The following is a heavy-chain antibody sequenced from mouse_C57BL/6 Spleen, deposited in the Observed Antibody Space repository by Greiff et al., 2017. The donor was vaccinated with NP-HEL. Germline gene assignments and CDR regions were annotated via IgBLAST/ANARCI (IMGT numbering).Heavy chain of an antibody. D-gene: IGHD2-5*01. V-gene: IGHV1-55*01. CDR1: GYTFTSYW. CDR2: IYPGSGST. CDR3: ARQGDYSNSWFAY. J-gene: IGHJ3*01. Sequence: QVQLQQPGAELVKPGASVTMSCKASGYTFTSYWITWVKQRPGQGLEWIGDIYPGSGSTNYNEKFKSKATLTVDTSSSTAYMQLSSLTSEDSAVDYCARQGDYSNSWFAYWGQGTLVTVSA.